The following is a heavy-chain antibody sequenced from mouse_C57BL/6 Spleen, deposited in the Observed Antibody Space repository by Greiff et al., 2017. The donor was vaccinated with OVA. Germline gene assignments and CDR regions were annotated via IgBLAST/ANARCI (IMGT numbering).Heavy chain of an antibody. J-gene: IGHJ2*01. CDR3: ARETTVVARDFDY. Sequence: QVQLQQPGAELVRPGSSVKLSCKASGYTFTSYWMDWVKQRPGQGLEWIGNIYPSDSETHYNQKFKDKATLTVDKSSSTAYMQLSSLTSEDSAVYYCARETTVVARDFDYWGQGTTLTVSS. D-gene: IGHD1-1*01. CDR2: IYPSDSET. CDR1: GYTFTSYW. V-gene: IGHV1-61*01.